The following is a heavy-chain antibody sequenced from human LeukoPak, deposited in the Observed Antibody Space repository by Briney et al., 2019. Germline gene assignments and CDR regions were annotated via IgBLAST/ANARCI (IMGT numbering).Heavy chain of an antibody. V-gene: IGHV4-39*07. Sequence: SETLSLTCTVSGGSISSSSYYWGWIRQPPGKGLEWIGSIYYSGSTYYNPSLKSRVTISVDTSKNQFSLKLSSVTAADTAVYYCARGTMVRGALGHFNYWGQGTLVTVSS. CDR2: IYYSGST. CDR1: GGSISSSSYY. J-gene: IGHJ4*02. D-gene: IGHD3-10*01. CDR3: ARGTMVRGALGHFNY.